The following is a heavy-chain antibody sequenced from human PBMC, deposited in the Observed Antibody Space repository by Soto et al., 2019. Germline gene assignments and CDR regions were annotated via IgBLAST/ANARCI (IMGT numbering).Heavy chain of an antibody. CDR1: GGSISSYY. Sequence: PSETLSLTCTVSGGSISSYYWSWIRPPPGKGLEWIGYIYYSGSTNYNPSLKSRVTISVDTSKNQFSLKLSSVTAADTAVYYRARHVAMCYDILTGYQNWYFDLWGRGTLVT. CDR3: ARHVAMCYDILTGYQNWYFDL. J-gene: IGHJ2*01. CDR2: IYYSGST. V-gene: IGHV4-59*08. D-gene: IGHD3-9*01.